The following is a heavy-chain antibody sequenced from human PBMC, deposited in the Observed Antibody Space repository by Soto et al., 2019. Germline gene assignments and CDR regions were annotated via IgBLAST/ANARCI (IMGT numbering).Heavy chain of an antibody. J-gene: IGHJ4*02. CDR3: ARSAAGADY. V-gene: IGHV4-34*01. CDR2: INHSGST. D-gene: IGHD2-15*01. CDR1: GGSFSGYY. Sequence: SETLSLTCAVYGGSFSGYYWSWIRQPPGKGLEWIGEINHSGSTNYNPSLKSRVTISVDTSKNQFSLKLSSVTAADTAVYYCARSAAGADYWGQGTLVTVSS.